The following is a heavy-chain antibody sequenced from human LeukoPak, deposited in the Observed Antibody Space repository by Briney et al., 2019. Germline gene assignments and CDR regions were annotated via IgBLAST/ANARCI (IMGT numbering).Heavy chain of an antibody. CDR1: GYTFTSYC. J-gene: IGHJ6*03. CDR2: MNPSGGST. V-gene: IGHV1-46*01. CDR3: AREYYYGSGSYYNWNYYYYYYMDV. D-gene: IGHD3-10*01. Sequence: GASVKVSCKASGYTFTSYCMHWVRQAPGQGLEWMGIMNPSGGSTNYAQKFQGRVTMTRDMSTSTVYMELSSLRSEDTAVYYCAREYYYGSGSYYNWNYYYYYYMDVWGKGTTVTISS.